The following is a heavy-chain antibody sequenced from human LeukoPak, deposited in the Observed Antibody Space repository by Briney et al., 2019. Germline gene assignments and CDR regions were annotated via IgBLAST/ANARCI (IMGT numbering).Heavy chain of an antibody. CDR2: MNPNSGNT. Sequence: GASVKVSCKASGYTFTSYDINWVRQATGQGLEWMGWMNPNSGNTGYAQKFQGRVTITRNTSISTAYMEPSSLRSEDTAVYYCARDDYYDSSGLFDYWGQGTLVTVSS. CDR3: ARDDYYDSSGLFDY. D-gene: IGHD3-22*01. J-gene: IGHJ4*02. V-gene: IGHV1-8*03. CDR1: GYTFTSYD.